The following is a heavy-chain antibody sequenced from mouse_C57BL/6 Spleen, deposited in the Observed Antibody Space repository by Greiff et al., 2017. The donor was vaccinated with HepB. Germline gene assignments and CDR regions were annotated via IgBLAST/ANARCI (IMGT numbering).Heavy chain of an antibody. CDR2: ISDGGSYT. J-gene: IGHJ1*03. V-gene: IGHV5-4*01. CDR3: ARDSVGPSYWYLDV. CDR1: GFTFSSYA. Sequence: DVMLVESGGGLVKPGGSLKLSCAASGFTFSSYAMSWVRQTPEKRLEWVATISDGGSYTYYPDNVQGRVTISRDNAKNNLYLQMSHLKSEDTAVYYWARDSVGPSYWYLDVWGTGTSVTVAS.